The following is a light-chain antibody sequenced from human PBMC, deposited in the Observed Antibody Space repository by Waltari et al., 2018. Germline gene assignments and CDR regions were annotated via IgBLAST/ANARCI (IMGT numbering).Light chain of an antibody. CDR2: AAS. Sequence: DIQMTQSPSTLSASVGDRVTITCRASQCISSWLAWYQQKPGKAPDLLIYAASTLHSGVPSSFSGGGSGTEFTLTISSLQPDDSATYYCQQYYTYPWTFGQGTKVEIK. CDR3: QQYYTYPWT. V-gene: IGKV1-5*03. J-gene: IGKJ1*01. CDR1: QCISSW.